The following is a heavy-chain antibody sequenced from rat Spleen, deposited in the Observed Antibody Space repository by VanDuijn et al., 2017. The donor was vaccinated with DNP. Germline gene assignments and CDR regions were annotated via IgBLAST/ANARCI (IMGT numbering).Heavy chain of an antibody. CDR1: GFIFSDYY. Sequence: EVKLVESGGGLVQPGRSLKLSCAASGFIFSDYYMAWVRQAPTKGLEWVAYIRFDGGSTYYGDSVKGRFTISRDNAKSTLYLQMNSLRSADMATYYCARWNSGFYAMDAWGQGTSVTVSS. V-gene: IGHV5-22*01. J-gene: IGHJ4*01. CDR2: IRFDGGST. CDR3: ARWNSGFYAMDA. D-gene: IGHD4-4*01.